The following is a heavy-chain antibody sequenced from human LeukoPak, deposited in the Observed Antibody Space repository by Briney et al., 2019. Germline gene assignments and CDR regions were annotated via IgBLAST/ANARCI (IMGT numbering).Heavy chain of an antibody. CDR1: GGSISSGYYY. J-gene: IGHJ3*02. Sequence: TLSLTCTVSGGSISSGYYYWSWFRQHPGKGLEWIGYIHSSGSTYFNPSLKSRVTISLDTSKNQFSLKLTSVAAADTAVYYCARDLPLSGTFDIWGQGTMVTVSS. CDR2: IHSSGST. V-gene: IGHV4-31*03. CDR3: ARDLPLSGTFDI. D-gene: IGHD5-12*01.